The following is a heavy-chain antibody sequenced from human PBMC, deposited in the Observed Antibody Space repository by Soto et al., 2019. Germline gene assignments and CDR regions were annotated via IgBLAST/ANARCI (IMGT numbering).Heavy chain of an antibody. CDR1: GYTFTGYY. CDR2: INPNSGGT. Sequence: QVQLVQSGAEVKKPGASVKVSCKASGYTFTGYYMHWVRQAPGQGLEWMGWINPNSGGTNYAQKFQGWVTMTRDTSISTAYMELSRLRSDDTAAYYCAREGDILTGLYGMDVWGQGTTVTVSS. CDR3: AREGDILTGLYGMDV. V-gene: IGHV1-2*04. D-gene: IGHD3-9*01. J-gene: IGHJ6*02.